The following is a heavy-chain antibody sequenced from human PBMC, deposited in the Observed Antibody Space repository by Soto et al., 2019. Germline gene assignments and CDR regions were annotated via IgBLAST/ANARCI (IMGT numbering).Heavy chain of an antibody. Sequence: PSETLSLTCTVSGGSISSYYLSWIRQPPGKGLEWIGYIYYSGSTNYNPSLKSRVTISVDTSKNQFSLKLSSVTAADTAVYYCARENGTVFDYWGQGTLVTVSS. CDR2: IYYSGST. D-gene: IGHD4-17*01. CDR3: ARENGTVFDY. J-gene: IGHJ4*02. V-gene: IGHV4-59*01. CDR1: GGSISSYY.